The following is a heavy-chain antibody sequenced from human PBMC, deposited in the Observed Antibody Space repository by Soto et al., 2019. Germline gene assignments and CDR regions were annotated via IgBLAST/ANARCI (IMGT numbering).Heavy chain of an antibody. CDR3: AGGYRDLPSAVDY. CDR2: ISGSGGST. Sequence: GGSLRLSCAASGFTFSSYAMSWVRQAPGKGLEWVSAISGSGGSTYYADSVKGRFTISRDNSKNTLYLQMNSLRAEDTAVYYCAGGYRDLPSAVDYWGQRTLVTVSS. J-gene: IGHJ4*02. D-gene: IGHD4-17*01. V-gene: IGHV3-23*01. CDR1: GFTFSSYA.